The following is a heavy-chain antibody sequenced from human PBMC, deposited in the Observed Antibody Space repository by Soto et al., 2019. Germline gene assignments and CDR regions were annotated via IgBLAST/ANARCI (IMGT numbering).Heavy chain of an antibody. V-gene: IGHV4-4*02. Sequence: QVQLQESGPGLVKPSETQSLTCAVSGDSISTNNWWSWVRQPPGKGLEWIGEIYHSGSTNYNPSLXGRVPISADRSKNQLSLRLNAVTAADTAVYFGARDPPWGLGDWGQGTLVIVSS. CDR3: ARDPPWGLGD. CDR2: IYHSGST. D-gene: IGHD7-27*01. J-gene: IGHJ4*02. CDR1: GDSISTNNW.